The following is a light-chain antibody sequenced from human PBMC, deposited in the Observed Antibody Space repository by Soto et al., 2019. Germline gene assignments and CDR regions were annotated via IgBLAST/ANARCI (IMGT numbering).Light chain of an antibody. V-gene: IGLV1-40*01. CDR1: SCNIGADYD. J-gene: IGLJ2*01. CDR3: QSYGSSLSGVV. Sequence: QSVLTQPPSVSGAPGQRVSISCTGSSCNIGADYDGHRYQQLPGTAPKLLIQGNSNPPSGVPERFSGSKSGNSAPLASTGLQAEDEADYYGQSYGSSLSGVVFGGGTKLAVL. CDR2: GNS.